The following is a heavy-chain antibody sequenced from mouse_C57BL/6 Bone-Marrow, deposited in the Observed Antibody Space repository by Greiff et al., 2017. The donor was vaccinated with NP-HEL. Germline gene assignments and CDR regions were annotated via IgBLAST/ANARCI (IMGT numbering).Heavy chain of an antibody. J-gene: IGHJ4*01. CDR3: ARHGVGRDYYAMDY. CDR1: GFTFSDYY. Sequence: EVQLVESGGGLVQPGGSLKLSCAASGFTFSDYYMYWVRQTPEKRLEWVAYISNGGGSTYYPDTVKGRFTISRDNAKNTLYLQMSRLKSEDTAMYYSARHGVGRDYYAMDYWGQGTSVTVSS. V-gene: IGHV5-12*01. CDR2: ISNGGGST. D-gene: IGHD4-1*01.